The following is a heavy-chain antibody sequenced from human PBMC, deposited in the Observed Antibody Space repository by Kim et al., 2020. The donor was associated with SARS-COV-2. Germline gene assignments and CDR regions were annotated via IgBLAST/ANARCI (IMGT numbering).Heavy chain of an antibody. CDR1: GFTFSTYS. D-gene: IGHD6-13*01. CDR2: ISSTSSAI. CDR3: ARAGQQQINYFDP. V-gene: IGHV3-21*01. J-gene: IGHJ5*02. Sequence: GGSLRLSCAASGFTFSTYSMNWVRQTPGKGLEWVSHISSTSSAIYYADSVKGRFTISRDNARNLLYLQMSSLTAEDTAVYYCARAGQQQINYFDPWGQGTLVTVSS.